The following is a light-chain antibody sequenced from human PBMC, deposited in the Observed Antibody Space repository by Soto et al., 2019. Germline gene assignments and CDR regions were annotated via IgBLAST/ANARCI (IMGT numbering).Light chain of an antibody. V-gene: IGLV2-11*01. CDR3: CSYARTTHV. Sequence: QSALTQPPSVSGSPGQSVTISCTGTTSDIGGYKYVSWYQQLPGKAPKLMIFDVTKRPSGVPDRFSGSNSGNTASLTISGLQAEDEAIYYCCSYARTTHVFGTGTKAIVL. CDR1: TSDIGGYKY. CDR2: DVT. J-gene: IGLJ1*01.